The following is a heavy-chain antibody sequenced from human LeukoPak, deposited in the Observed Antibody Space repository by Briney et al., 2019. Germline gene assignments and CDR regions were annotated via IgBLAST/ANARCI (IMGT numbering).Heavy chain of an antibody. CDR1: GFTFSSYA. J-gene: IGHJ4*02. V-gene: IGHV3-23*01. CDR2: ISGSGGST. D-gene: IGHD3-9*01. Sequence: GGSLRLSWAASGFTFSSYAMSWVRQAPGKGLEWVSAISGSGGSTYYADSVKGRFTISRDNSKNTLYLQMNSLRAEDTAIYYCAKGMGFHYDILTGYSFWGQGTLVTVSS. CDR3: AKGMGFHYDILTGYSF.